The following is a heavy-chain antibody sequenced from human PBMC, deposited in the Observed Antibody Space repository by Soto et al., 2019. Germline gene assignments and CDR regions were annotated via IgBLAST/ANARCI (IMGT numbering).Heavy chain of an antibody. CDR3: ATLYYYDSSATREWFDP. V-gene: IGHV1-24*01. D-gene: IGHD3-22*01. Sequence: ASVKVSCKVSGYTLTELSMHWVRQAPGKGLEWMGGFDPEDGETIYAQKFQGRVTMTEDTSTDTAYMELSSLRSEDTAVYYCATLYYYDSSATREWFDPWGQGTLVTGS. CDR1: GYTLTELS. J-gene: IGHJ5*02. CDR2: FDPEDGET.